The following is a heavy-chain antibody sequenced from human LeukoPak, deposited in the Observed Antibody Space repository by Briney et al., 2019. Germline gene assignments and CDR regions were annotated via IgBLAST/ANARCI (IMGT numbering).Heavy chain of an antibody. Sequence: GGSLRLSCVTSGFTFSKYAMSWVRQAPGKGLEWLAFVSYDGRNKYSADSVKGRFTISRDNSKNTLYLQMNSLTSEDTAVYFRARDRAVIMVRGGYNWFDPWGQGTLVTVSS. CDR3: ARDRAVIMVRGGYNWFDP. CDR2: VSYDGRNK. D-gene: IGHD3-10*01. CDR1: GFTFSKYA. J-gene: IGHJ5*02. V-gene: IGHV3-30*04.